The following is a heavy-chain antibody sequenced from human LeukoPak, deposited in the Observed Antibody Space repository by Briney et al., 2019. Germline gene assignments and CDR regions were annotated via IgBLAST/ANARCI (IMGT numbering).Heavy chain of an antibody. J-gene: IGHJ6*03. CDR2: IYYSGST. D-gene: IGHD1-26*01. Sequence: SETLSLTCTVSGASISGSSYYWSWIRQPPGKGLEWIGYIYYSGSTNYNPSLKSRVTISVDTSKNQFSLKLSSVTAADTAVYYCARVVGATLRNYYYYYMDVWGKGTTVTISS. V-gene: IGHV4-61*01. CDR1: GASISGSSYY. CDR3: ARVVGATLRNYYYYYMDV.